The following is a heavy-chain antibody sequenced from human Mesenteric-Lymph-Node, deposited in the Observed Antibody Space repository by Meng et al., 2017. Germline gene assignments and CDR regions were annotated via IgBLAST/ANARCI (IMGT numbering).Heavy chain of an antibody. D-gene: IGHD2/OR15-2a*01. CDR2: LIPVLNKA. CDR1: GGSFSTYT. Sequence: VRRVQAGAEVKKPGSSVKVACKTSGGSFSTYTFSWVRQAPGQGLEWMGGLIPVLNKAKSAPRFQDRVTFTADETTTTAYMELSSLTFEDTAVYFCARGRGNQPLFDFWGQGTLVTVSS. CDR3: ARGRGNQPLFDF. V-gene: IGHV1-69*10. J-gene: IGHJ4*02.